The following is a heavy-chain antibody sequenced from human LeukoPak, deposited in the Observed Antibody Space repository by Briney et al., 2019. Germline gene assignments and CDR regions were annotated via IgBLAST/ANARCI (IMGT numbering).Heavy chain of an antibody. Sequence: PGGSLRLSCAASGFTFDDYAMHWVRQAPGKGLEWVSLISWDGGSTYYADSVKGRFTISRDNSKNSLYLQMNSLRAEDTALYYCAKAPQEPLPDSYYYYMDVWGKGTTVTVSS. D-gene: IGHD1-14*01. CDR3: AKAPQEPLPDSYYYYMDV. CDR1: GFTFDDYA. V-gene: IGHV3-43D*03. CDR2: ISWDGGST. J-gene: IGHJ6*03.